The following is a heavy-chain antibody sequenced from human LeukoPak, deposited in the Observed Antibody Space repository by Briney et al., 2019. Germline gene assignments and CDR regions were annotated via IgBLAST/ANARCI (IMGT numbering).Heavy chain of an antibody. CDR2: INHSGST. Sequence: SETLSLTCAVYGGSFSGYYWSWIRQPPGKGLEWIGEINHSGSTNYNPSLKSRVTISVDTSKNQFSLKLSSVTAADTAVYYCATSRLHSTLKLPYYYYGMDVWGQGTTVTVSS. CDR3: ATSRLHSTLKLPYYYYGMDV. D-gene: IGHD4-4*01. V-gene: IGHV4-34*01. J-gene: IGHJ6*02. CDR1: GGSFSGYY.